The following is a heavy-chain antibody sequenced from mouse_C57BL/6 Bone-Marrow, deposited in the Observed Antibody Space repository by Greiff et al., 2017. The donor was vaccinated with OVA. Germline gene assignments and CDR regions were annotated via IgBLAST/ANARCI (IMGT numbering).Heavy chain of an antibody. J-gene: IGHJ1*03. CDR3: AREGVTGTDWYFDV. D-gene: IGHD4-1*01. CDR2: IYPGSGST. Sequence: QVQLQQSGAELVKPGASVKMSCKASGYTFTSYWITWVKQRPGQGLEWIGDIYPGSGSTNYNEKFKSKATLTVDTSSSTAYMQLSSLTSEDSAVYYCAREGVTGTDWYFDVWGTGTTVTVSS. CDR1: GYTFTSYW. V-gene: IGHV1-55*01.